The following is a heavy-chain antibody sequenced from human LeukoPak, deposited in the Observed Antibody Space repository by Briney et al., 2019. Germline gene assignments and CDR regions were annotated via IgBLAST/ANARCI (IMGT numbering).Heavy chain of an antibody. J-gene: IGHJ3*02. CDR1: GGSFSGYY. CDR2: INHSGST. V-gene: IGHV4-34*01. D-gene: IGHD2-2*01. Sequence: SETLSLTCAVYGGSFSGYYWSWIRQPPGKGLEWIGEINHSGSTNYNPSLKSRVTISVDTSKNQFSLKLSSVTAADTAVYYCARPRYCSSTSCYGGVASDIWGQGTMVTVSS. CDR3: ARPRYCSSTSCYGGVASDI.